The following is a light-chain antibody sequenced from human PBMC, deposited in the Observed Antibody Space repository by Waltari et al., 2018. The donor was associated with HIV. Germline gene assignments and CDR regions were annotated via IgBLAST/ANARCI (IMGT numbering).Light chain of an antibody. CDR1: SSDFGSYNL. Sequence: QSALTQPASVSGSPGQSMTISCTGTSSDFGSYNLVSWYQQHPGKAPKLMIYEVSKRPSVVSIRFSGSTPATTASLTISGLQAEDEADYYCCSYAGTSTVVFGGGTKLTVL. V-gene: IGLV2-23*02. CDR3: CSYAGTSTVV. CDR2: EVS. J-gene: IGLJ2*01.